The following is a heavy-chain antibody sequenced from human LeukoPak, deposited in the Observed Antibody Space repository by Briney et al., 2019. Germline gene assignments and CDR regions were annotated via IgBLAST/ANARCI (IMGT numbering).Heavy chain of an antibody. J-gene: IGHJ4*02. V-gene: IGHV4-59*01. CDR3: AGDRSIAAASYFDY. D-gene: IGHD6-13*01. Sequence: SETLSLTCTVSGGFISRYDWSWNRQPPGEGLEWIGYIDYSGGTNYNPSLKSRVTLSVDTSKNQLSLKLSSVTAATTAVYCSAGDRSIAAASYFDYWGQETLVTVSS. CDR2: IDYSGGT. CDR1: GGFISRYD.